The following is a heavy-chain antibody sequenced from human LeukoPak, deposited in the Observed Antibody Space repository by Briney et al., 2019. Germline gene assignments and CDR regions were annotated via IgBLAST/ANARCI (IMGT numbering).Heavy chain of an antibody. J-gene: IGHJ4*02. CDR3: ASRPYYYDSSGYYSRPFFDY. CDR2: IYHSGST. CDR1: GGSISSGGYS. D-gene: IGHD3-22*01. V-gene: IGHV4-30-2*01. Sequence: SETLSLTCAVSGGSISSGGYSWSWIRQPPGKGLEWIGYIYHSGSTYYNPSLKSRVTISVDTSKNQFSLKLSSVTAADTAVYYCASRPYYYDSSGYYSRPFFDYWGQGTLVTVSS.